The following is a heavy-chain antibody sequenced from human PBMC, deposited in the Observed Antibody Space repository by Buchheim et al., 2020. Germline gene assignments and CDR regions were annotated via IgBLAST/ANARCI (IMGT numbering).Heavy chain of an antibody. D-gene: IGHD2-2*01. CDR1: GFTFSSYA. Sequence: EVQLLESGGGLVQPGGSLRLSCAASGFTFSSYAMSWVRQAPGKGLAWVSAISGSGGSTYYADSVKGRFTLSRDNSKNTLYLQMNSLRAEDTAVYYCAKDLGRYCSSTSCFREYFQHWGQGTL. CDR3: AKDLGRYCSSTSCFREYFQH. V-gene: IGHV3-23*01. CDR2: ISGSGGST. J-gene: IGHJ1*01.